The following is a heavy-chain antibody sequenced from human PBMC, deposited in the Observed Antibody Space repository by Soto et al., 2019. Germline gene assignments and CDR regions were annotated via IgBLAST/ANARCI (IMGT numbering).Heavy chain of an antibody. J-gene: IGHJ4*02. D-gene: IGHD6-25*01. CDR1: GGTFSSYD. CDR3: ARVCDSSGRTPSYYFDY. V-gene: IGHV1-69*13. CDR2: IIPIFGTA. Sequence: AVKVSCKASGGTFSSYDISWVRQAPGQGLEWMGGIIPIFGTANYAQKFQGRVTVTADESTSTAYMELSSLRSEDTAVYYCARVCDSSGRTPSYYFDYWGQGNLVTVSS.